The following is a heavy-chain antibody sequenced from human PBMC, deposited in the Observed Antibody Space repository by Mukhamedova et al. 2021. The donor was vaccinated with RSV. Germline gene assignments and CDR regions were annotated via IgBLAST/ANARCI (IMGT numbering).Heavy chain of an antibody. CDR2: VSGGGGKT. Sequence: GLEWISDVSGGGGKTNYADSVKGRFTVSRDNSKNTLYLQMDSLRGEDTGVYFCTKQTGYSSGWRPDYWGQGTQVTVSS. D-gene: IGHD6-19*01. V-gene: IGHV3-23*01. CDR3: TKQTGYSSGWRPDY. J-gene: IGHJ4*02.